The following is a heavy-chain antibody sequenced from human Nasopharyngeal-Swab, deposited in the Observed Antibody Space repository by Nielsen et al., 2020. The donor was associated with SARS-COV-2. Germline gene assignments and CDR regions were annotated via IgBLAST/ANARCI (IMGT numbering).Heavy chain of an antibody. V-gene: IGHV1-69*13. Sequence: SVKVTCKASGGTFSSYAISWVRQAPGQGLEWMGGIIPIFGTANYAQKFQGRVTITADESTSTAYMELSSLRSEDTAVYYCARTTVKNWYFDLWGRGTLVTVSS. CDR1: GGTFSSYA. D-gene: IGHD4-17*01. CDR3: ARTTVKNWYFDL. CDR2: IIPIFGTA. J-gene: IGHJ2*01.